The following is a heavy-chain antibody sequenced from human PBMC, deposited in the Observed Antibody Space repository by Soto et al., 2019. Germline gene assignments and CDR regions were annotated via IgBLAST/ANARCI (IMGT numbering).Heavy chain of an antibody. CDR3: ATQGFYRMGV. J-gene: IGHJ6*02. CDR2: IHHSGAT. CDR1: GDSITGDNW. V-gene: IGHV4-4*02. Sequence: QVQLQESGPGLVQPSGTLSLTCAVSGDSITGDNWWSWVRQPPGKGLEWIGEIHHSGATNYNPSLKSRVTISVDKSKNRFALKGNSVTAADTAMFYCATQGFYRMGVWGRGTTVTVSS.